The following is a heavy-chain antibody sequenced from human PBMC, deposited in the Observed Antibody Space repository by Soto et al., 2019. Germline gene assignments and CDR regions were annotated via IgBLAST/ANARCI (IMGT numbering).Heavy chain of an antibody. Sequence: HPGGSLRLSCAASGFTFADYAMHWVRQAPGKGLEWVSGISWDSGSIGYADSVKGRFTISRDNAKNSLYLQMNSLRAEDTALYYCAKGALVVVAATLDYWGQGTLVTVSS. J-gene: IGHJ4*02. CDR3: AKGALVVVAATLDY. CDR1: GFTFADYA. V-gene: IGHV3-9*01. CDR2: ISWDSGSI. D-gene: IGHD2-15*01.